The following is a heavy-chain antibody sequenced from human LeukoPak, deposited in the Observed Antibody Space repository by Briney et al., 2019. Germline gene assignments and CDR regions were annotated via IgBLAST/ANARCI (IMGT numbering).Heavy chain of an antibody. D-gene: IGHD3-3*01. Sequence: GGSLRLSCAASGFTFSSYAMHWVRQAPGKGLEWVAVISYDGSNKYYADSVKGRFTISRDNSKNTLYLQMNSLRAEDTAVYYCARDAYPDYDFWSGYYGYYYYGMDVWGQGTLVTVSS. CDR1: GFTFSSYA. CDR3: ARDAYPDYDFWSGYYGYYYYGMDV. V-gene: IGHV3-30-3*01. CDR2: ISYDGSNK. J-gene: IGHJ6*02.